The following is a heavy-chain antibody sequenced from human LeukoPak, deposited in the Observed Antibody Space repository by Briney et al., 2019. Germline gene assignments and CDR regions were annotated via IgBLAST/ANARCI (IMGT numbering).Heavy chain of an antibody. V-gene: IGHV4-34*01. CDR1: GGSFRGYY. Sequence: NPSETLSLTCAVYGGSFRGYYWSWIRQPPGKGLEWIGEINHSGSTNYNPSLKSRVTISVDTSKNQFSLKLSSVTAADTAVYYCASLSYGYYFDYWGQGTLVTVSS. CDR2: INHSGST. D-gene: IGHD5-18*01. J-gene: IGHJ4*02. CDR3: ASLSYGYYFDY.